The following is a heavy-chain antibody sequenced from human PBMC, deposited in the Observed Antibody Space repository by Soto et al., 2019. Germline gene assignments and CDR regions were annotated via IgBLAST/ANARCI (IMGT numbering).Heavy chain of an antibody. CDR1: GFTFSSYG. V-gene: IGHV3-30*18. J-gene: IGHJ6*02. D-gene: IGHD6-6*01. CDR3: AKQDSSSSGYYYYGMDV. Sequence: QVQLVESGGGVVQPGRSLRRSCAASGFTFSSYGMHWVRQAPGKGLEWVAVISYDGSNKYYADSVKGRFTISRDNSKNTLYLQMNSLRAEDTAVYYCAKQDSSSSGYYYYGMDVWGQGTTVTVSS. CDR2: ISYDGSNK.